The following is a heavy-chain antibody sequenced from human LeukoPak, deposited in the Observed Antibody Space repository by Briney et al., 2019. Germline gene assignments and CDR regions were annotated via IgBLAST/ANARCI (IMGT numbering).Heavy chain of an antibody. Sequence: TSETLSLTCTVSGGSISSYYWSWIRQPPGKGLEWIGYIYYSGSTDYNPSLKSRVTISVDTSKNQFSLKLRSMTAADTAVYYCARGGSSWSRSWFDPWGQGTLVTASS. D-gene: IGHD6-13*01. J-gene: IGHJ5*02. CDR1: GGSISSYY. CDR3: ARGGSSWSRSWFDP. CDR2: IYYSGST. V-gene: IGHV4-59*01.